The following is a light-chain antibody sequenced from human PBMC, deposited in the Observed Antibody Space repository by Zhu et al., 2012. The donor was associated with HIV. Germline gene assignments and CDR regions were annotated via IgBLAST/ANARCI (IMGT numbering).Light chain of an antibody. CDR2: DTS. V-gene: IGKV3-11*01. Sequence: IVLTQSPATLSLSPGESATVSCRASQSVRSFLAWYQQKPGQAPRLLIYDTSKRATGIPARFSGGGSGTDFTLTISSLEPEDFAVYYCQQRSNWPLTFGGGTKVEIK. CDR1: QSVRSF. CDR3: QQRSNWPLT. J-gene: IGKJ4*01.